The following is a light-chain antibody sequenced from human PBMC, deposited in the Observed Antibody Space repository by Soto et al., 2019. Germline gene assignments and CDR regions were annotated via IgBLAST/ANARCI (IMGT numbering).Light chain of an antibody. CDR1: QSVDNNY. J-gene: IGKJ2*01. CDR2: GTS. V-gene: IGKV3-20*01. Sequence: ETVVTQSPGTLSLSPGEGATLSCRASQSVDNNYLAWYQQKPGQAPRLLIHGTSNRASGTPDRFSGSGSGTDFTLTISRLEPEDFAVYYCQQYGTAPYTFGQGTTLELK. CDR3: QQYGTAPYT.